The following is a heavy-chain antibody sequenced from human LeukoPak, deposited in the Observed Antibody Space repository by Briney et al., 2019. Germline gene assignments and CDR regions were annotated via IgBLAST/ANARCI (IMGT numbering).Heavy chain of an antibody. CDR1: GASISGSGYY. D-gene: IGHD1-26*01. J-gene: IGHJ4*02. CDR2: IYYSGST. CDR3: AKSGGYGLIDY. Sequence: SSETLSLTCAVSGASISGSGYYWGWIRQPPGKGLGWIGNIYYSGSTYYNASLQSRVTISIETSKKQFTLRLNSVTAADTAMYYCAKSGGYGLIDYWGQGTLVTVSS. V-gene: IGHV4-39*01.